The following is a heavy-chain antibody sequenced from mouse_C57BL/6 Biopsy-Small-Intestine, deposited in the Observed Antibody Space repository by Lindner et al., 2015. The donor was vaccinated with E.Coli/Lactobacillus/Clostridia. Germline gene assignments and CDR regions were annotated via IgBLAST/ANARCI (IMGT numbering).Heavy chain of an antibody. Sequence: VQLQESGPELVKPGASVKMSCKASGYTFTDYNMHWVKQSHGKSLGWIGYINPNNGGTSYNQKFKGKATSTVNKSSSTAYMELRSLTSEDSAVYYCARHYGSSPFAYWGQGTLVTVSA. D-gene: IGHD1-1*01. CDR3: ARHYGSSPFAY. CDR1: GYTFTDYN. CDR2: INPNNGGT. J-gene: IGHJ3*01. V-gene: IGHV1-22*01.